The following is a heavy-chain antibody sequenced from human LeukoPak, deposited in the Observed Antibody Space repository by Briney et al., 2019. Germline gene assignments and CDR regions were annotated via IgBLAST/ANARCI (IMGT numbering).Heavy chain of an antibody. V-gene: IGHV4-59*08. D-gene: IGHD3-22*01. J-gene: IGHJ3*02. CDR3: ASPAIDDAFDI. CDR1: GGSISSYY. Sequence: SETLSLTCTVSGGSISSYYWSWLRQPPGKGLEWIGYIYYSGSTNYNPPLKSRVTISVATSKNQFSLKLSSVTAADTAVYYCASPAIDDAFDIWGQGTMVTVSS. CDR2: IYYSGST.